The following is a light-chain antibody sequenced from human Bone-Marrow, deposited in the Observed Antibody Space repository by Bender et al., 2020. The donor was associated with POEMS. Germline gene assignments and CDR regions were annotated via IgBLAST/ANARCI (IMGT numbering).Light chain of an antibody. V-gene: IGLV2-8*01. J-gene: IGLJ1*01. CDR3: SSFAGSNAYV. Sequence: LTQPPSVSVAPGQTATITCGGDDIGRKLVHWYQQHPGKAPKLMIYEVNKRPSGVPDRFSGSKSGNTASLTVSGLQAEDEADYYCSSFAGSNAYVFATGTKVTVL. CDR2: EVN. CDR1: DIGRKL.